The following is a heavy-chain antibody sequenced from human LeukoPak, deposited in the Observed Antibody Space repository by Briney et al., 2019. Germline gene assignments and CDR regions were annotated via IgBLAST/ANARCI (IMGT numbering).Heavy chain of an antibody. Sequence: GASVKVSCKASGYTFTSYDINWARQATGQGLEWMGWMNPNSGNTGYAQKFQGRVTMTRNTSISTAYMELSSLRSEDTAVYYCAREISSGWYGFRDNYWGQGTLVTVSS. V-gene: IGHV1-8*01. CDR1: GYTFTSYD. D-gene: IGHD6-19*01. J-gene: IGHJ4*02. CDR2: MNPNSGNT. CDR3: AREISSGWYGFRDNY.